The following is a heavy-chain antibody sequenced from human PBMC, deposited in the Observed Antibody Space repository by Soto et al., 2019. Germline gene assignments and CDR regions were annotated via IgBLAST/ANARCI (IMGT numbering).Heavy chain of an antibody. Sequence: EVQLVESGGGLVQPGGSLRLSCAASGFTFSIYWMHWVRQAPGKGLVWVSRMNMDGSRTSYADFAKGRFTISRDDAKSTVYLQMSNLSAEDTAVYYCVRGDGDRYDGHGYLGRHWGQGTLVTVSS. CDR3: VRGDGDRYDGHGYLGRH. CDR1: GFTFSIYW. CDR2: MNMDGSRT. J-gene: IGHJ4*02. D-gene: IGHD3-22*01. V-gene: IGHV3-74*01.